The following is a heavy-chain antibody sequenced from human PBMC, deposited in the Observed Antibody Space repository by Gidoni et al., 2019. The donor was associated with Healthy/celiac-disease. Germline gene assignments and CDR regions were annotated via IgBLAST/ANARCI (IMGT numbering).Heavy chain of an antibody. J-gene: IGHJ4*02. D-gene: IGHD6-13*01. V-gene: IGHV3-33*01. CDR3: ARDPQTYIAAAGPDY. CDR1: GFTFSSYG. Sequence: QVQLVESGGGVVQPGRSLGLSCAASGFTFSSYGMHWVRQAPGKGLEWVAVIWYDGSNKYYADSVKGRFTISRDNSKNTLYLQMNSLRAEDTAVYYCARDPQTYIAAAGPDYWGQGTLVTVSS. CDR2: IWYDGSNK.